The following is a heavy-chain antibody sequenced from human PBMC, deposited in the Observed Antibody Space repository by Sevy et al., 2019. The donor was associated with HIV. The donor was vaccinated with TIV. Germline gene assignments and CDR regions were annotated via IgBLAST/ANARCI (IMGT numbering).Heavy chain of an antibody. CDR2: IKSKPEGGTT. Sequence: GGSLRLSCAASGFTFSNVWMSWVRQAPGKGLEWVGHIKSKPEGGTTDYAAPVKGRFTISRDDSRNTLDLQMNSLKAEDTALYYCTRGGSILQHWGQGTLVTVSS. V-gene: IGHV3-15*01. J-gene: IGHJ1*01. CDR3: TRGGSILQH. CDR1: GFTFSNVW. D-gene: IGHD3-16*01.